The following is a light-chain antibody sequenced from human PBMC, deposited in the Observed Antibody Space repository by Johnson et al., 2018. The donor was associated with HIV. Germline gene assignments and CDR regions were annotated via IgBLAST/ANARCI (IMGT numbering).Light chain of an antibody. J-gene: IGLJ1*01. CDR1: SSNIGYNY. Sequence: QAVLTQPPSVSAAPGQKVTISCSGSSSNIGYNYVSWYQQLPGTAPKLLIYDNNKRPSGIPDRFSGSKSGTSATLGITGLQTGDEADYYCGTWDSSLSVLYVFGTGTTVTVL. CDR2: DNN. V-gene: IGLV1-51*01. CDR3: GTWDSSLSVLYV.